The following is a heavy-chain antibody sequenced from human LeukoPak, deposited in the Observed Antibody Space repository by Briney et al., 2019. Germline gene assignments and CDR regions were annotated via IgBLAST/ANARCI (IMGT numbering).Heavy chain of an antibody. D-gene: IGHD2-2*01. CDR3: ARLPSYCSSTSCLGDFDY. CDR1: GYTFTSYG. V-gene: IGHV1-18*01. CDR2: ISAYNGNT. J-gene: IGHJ4*02. Sequence: GASVKVSCKASGYTFTSYGISGVRQAPGQGLEWTGWISAYNGNTNYAQKLQGRVTMTTDTSTSTAYMELRSLRSDDTAVYYCARLPSYCSSTSCLGDFDYWGQGTLVTVSS.